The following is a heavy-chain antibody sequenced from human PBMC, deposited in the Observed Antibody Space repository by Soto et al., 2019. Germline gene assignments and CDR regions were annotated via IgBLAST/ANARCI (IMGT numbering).Heavy chain of an antibody. CDR3: ARHLPSGSYYTNFGY. V-gene: IGHV5-10-1*01. Sequence: PGESLKISCKGSGYSFTSYWISWVRQMPGKGLEWMGRIDPSDSYTNYSPSFQGHVTISADKSISTAYLQWSSLKASDTAMYYCARHLPSGSYYTNFGYWCQGTRVTVSS. CDR2: IDPSDSYT. J-gene: IGHJ4*02. CDR1: GYSFTSYW. D-gene: IGHD3-10*01.